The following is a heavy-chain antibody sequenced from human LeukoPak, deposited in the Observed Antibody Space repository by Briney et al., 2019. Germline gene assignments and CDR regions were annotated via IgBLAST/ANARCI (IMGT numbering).Heavy chain of an antibody. J-gene: IGHJ4*02. D-gene: IGHD5-24*01. CDR2: IIPILGIA. CDR3: ARAFGIEMATINVLGY. CDR1: GGTFSSYA. V-gene: IGHV1-69*04. Sequence: SVKVSCKASGGTFSSYAISWVRQAPGQGLEWMGRIIPILGIANYAQKFQGRVTITADKSTSTAYMELSSLRSEDTAVYYCARAFGIEMATINVLGYWGQGTLATVSS.